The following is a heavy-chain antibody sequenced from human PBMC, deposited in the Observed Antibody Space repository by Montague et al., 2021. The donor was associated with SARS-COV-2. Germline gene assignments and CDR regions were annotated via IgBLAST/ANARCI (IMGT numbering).Heavy chain of an antibody. CDR2: INYSGST. D-gene: IGHD2-15*01. CDR3: ARLTAGYCSGGICYWGTAFDF. CDR1: GGSISSGGYY. V-gene: IGHV4-31*03. Sequence: TLSLTCTVSGGSISSGGYYWSWIRQGTGQGLEWIGYINYSGSTYYNPSIRSRVTISVGKNKNQFSLKLSPVTAADMAVYYCARLTAGYCSGGICYWGTAFDFWGQGTLVTVSS. J-gene: IGHJ4*02.